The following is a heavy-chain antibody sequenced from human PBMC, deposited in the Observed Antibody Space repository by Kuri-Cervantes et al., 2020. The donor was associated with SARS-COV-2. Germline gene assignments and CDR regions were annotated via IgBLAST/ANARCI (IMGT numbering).Heavy chain of an antibody. D-gene: IGHD3-3*01. V-gene: IGHV1-2*04. CDR2: INPNSGGT. CDR1: GYTFTGYN. Sequence: ASVKVSCKASGYTFTGYNIHWVRQAPGQGLEWMGWINPNSGGTNYAQKFQGWVTMTMDTSISTVYMELSRLRSDDTAVYYWASSTPFRRRVVIFQGGAFDIWGQGTMVTVSS. J-gene: IGHJ3*02. CDR3: ASSTPFRRRVVIFQGGAFDI.